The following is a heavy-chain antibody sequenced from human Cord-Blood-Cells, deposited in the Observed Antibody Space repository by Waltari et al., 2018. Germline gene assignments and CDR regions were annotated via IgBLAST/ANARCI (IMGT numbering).Heavy chain of an antibody. J-gene: IGHJ6*02. V-gene: IGHV1-69*01. D-gene: IGHD2-15*01. Sequence: QVQLVQSGAEVKKPGSSVKVSCKASGGTFSSYAISWVRQAPVQGVEWMGGIIPIFGTANNAQKFQGRVTITADESTSTAYMELSSLRSEDTAVYYCARGGAATRRDYYYYGMDVWGQGTTVTVSS. CDR1: GGTFSSYA. CDR2: IIPIFGTA. CDR3: ARGGAATRRDYYYYGMDV.